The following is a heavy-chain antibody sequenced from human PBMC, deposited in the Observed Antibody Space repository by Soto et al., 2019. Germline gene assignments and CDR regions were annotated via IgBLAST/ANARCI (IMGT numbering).Heavy chain of an antibody. V-gene: IGHV3-23*01. Sequence: GGSLRLSCAASGFTFSSYAMSWVCQAPGKGLEWVSAISGSGGSTYYADSVKGRFTISRDNSKNTLYLQMNSLRAEDTAVYYCAKDHPSYYDILTGPGHYWGQGTLVTVSS. CDR3: AKDHPSYYDILTGPGHY. CDR1: GFTFSSYA. CDR2: ISGSGGST. J-gene: IGHJ4*02. D-gene: IGHD3-9*01.